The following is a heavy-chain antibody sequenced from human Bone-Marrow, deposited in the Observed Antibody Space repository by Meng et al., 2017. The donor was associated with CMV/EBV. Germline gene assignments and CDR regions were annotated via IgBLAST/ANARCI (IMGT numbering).Heavy chain of an antibody. CDR3: ARDPKLPFGQWEFYYYYGMDF. V-gene: IGHV3-21*01. CDR1: GFTFSSYS. CDR2: ISSSSSYI. Sequence: GESLKISCAASGFTFSSYSMNWVRQAPGKGLEWVSSISSSSSYIYYADSVKGRFTISRDNAKNSLYLQMNSLRAEDTAVYYCARDPKLPFGQWEFYYYYGMDFWGQGTTVTVSS. D-gene: IGHD3-10*01. J-gene: IGHJ6*02.